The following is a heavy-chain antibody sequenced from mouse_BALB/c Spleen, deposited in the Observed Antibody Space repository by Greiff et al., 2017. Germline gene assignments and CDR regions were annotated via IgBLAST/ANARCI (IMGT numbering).Heavy chain of an antibody. Sequence: EVKLVESGGGLVQPGGSLKLSCAASGFTFSSYPMYWVRQTPEKRLEWVAYISNGGGSTYYPDTVKGRFTISRDNAKNTLYLQMSSLKSEDTAMYYCARQSRVYFDYWGQGTTLTVSS. V-gene: IGHV5-12-2*01. CDR1: GFTFSSYP. CDR2: ISNGGGST. J-gene: IGHJ2*01. CDR3: ARQSRVYFDY.